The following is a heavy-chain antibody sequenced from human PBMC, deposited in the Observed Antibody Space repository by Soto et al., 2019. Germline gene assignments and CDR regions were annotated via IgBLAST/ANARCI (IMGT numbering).Heavy chain of an antibody. J-gene: IGHJ5*02. CDR2: ISYDGSNK. CDR3: ARAVGDIVATSPGWFDT. CDR1: GFTFSSYA. V-gene: IGHV3-30-3*01. Sequence: QVQLVESGGGVVQPGRSLRLSCAASGFTFSSYAMHWVRQAPGKGLEWVAVISYDGSNKYYADSVKGRFTISRDNSKNTLYLQMNSLRAEDTAVYYCARAVGDIVATSPGWFDTWGQGTLVTVSS. D-gene: IGHD5-12*01.